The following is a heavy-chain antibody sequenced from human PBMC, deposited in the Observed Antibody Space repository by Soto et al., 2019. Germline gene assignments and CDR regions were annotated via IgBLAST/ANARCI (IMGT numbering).Heavy chain of an antibody. D-gene: IGHD7-27*01. Sequence: PSETLSLTCTVSGGSISSYYWSWIRQPPGKGLEWIGYIYYSGSTDYDPSFKSRVTISVDTSKNQFSLKLSSVTAADTAVYYCARRWGTYFDFWGQGTLVTVSS. CDR1: GGSISSYY. CDR2: IYYSGST. CDR3: ARRWGTYFDF. J-gene: IGHJ4*02. V-gene: IGHV4-59*01.